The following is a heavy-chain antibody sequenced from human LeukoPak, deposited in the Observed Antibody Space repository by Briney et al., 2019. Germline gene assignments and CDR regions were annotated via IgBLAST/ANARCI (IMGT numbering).Heavy chain of an antibody. D-gene: IGHD1-1*01. CDR1: GGSIRSYY. J-gene: IGHJ3*02. CDR2: VSYSGNT. CDR3: ARNWHDYAFDI. Sequence: ETLSLTCTVSGGSIRSYYWSWIRQSPGRGLEWIGYVSYSGNTNYNPSLKSRVTMSLDTSKNQFSLNLSSVTAADTAVYYCARNWHDYAFDIWGQGTMVTVSS. V-gene: IGHV4-59*08.